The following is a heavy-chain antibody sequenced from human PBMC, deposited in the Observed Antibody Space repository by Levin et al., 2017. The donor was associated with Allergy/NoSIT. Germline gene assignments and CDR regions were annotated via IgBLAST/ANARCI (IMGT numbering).Heavy chain of an antibody. D-gene: IGHD6-25*01. Sequence: SETLSLTCTVSTGSISSGAYYWGWVRQPPGKGLEWIGSIYYDGTTYYSPSLKSRVAVSLDTSKNQFSLKLTSVTDADTAIYYCARSSPRLREGFDYWGQGTLVTVSS. CDR1: TGSISSGAYY. V-gene: IGHV4-39*01. J-gene: IGHJ4*02. CDR3: ARSSPRLREGFDY. CDR2: IYYDGTT.